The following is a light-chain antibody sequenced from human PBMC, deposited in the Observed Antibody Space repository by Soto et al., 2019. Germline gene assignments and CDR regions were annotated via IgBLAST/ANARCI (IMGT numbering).Light chain of an antibody. CDR2: ATS. CDR3: LQDYNYPLT. Sequence: AIPMTQFPSSLSASVGDRVTITCRASQDIRSDLGWYQQRPGKAPKVLIYATSSLQSGVPSRFSGSGSGTDFTLTISSLQPEDFAIYYCLQDYNYPLTFGGGTKVEIK. J-gene: IGKJ4*01. CDR1: QDIRSD. V-gene: IGKV1-6*01.